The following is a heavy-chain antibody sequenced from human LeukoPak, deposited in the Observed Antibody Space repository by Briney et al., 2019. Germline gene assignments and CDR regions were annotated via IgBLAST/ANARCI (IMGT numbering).Heavy chain of an antibody. D-gene: IGHD3-3*01. J-gene: IGHJ4*02. CDR2: IKQDGSEK. V-gene: IGHV3-7*01. CDR1: GFTFSSYW. Sequence: GGSLRLSCAASGFTFSSYWMSWVRQAPGKGLEWVANIKQDGSEKYYVDSVKGRFTISRDNAKNSLYLQMNCLRAEDTAVYYCARDLPNDFWSGYYTPIGYWGQGTLVTVSS. CDR3: ARDLPNDFWSGYYTPIGY.